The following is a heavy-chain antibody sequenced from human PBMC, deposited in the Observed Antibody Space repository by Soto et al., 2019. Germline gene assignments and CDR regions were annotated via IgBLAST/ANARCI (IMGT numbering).Heavy chain of an antibody. CDR1: GFTFSSGA. D-gene: IGHD5-18*01. V-gene: IGHV3-53*01. J-gene: IGHJ4*02. Sequence: PGGSLRLSCAASGFTFSSGAMGWVRQAPGKGLEWVSVIYSGGSTYYADSVKGRFTISRDNSKNTLYLQMNSLRAEDTAVYYCARSGYSYGPFDYWGQGTLVTVSS. CDR2: IYSGGST. CDR3: ARSGYSYGPFDY.